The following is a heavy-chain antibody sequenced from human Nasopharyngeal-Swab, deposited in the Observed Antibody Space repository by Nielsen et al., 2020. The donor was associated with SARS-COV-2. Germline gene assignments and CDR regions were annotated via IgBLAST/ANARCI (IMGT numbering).Heavy chain of an antibody. V-gene: IGHV3-23*01. CDR1: GFTFSSYA. D-gene: IGHD2-2*01. J-gene: IGHJ4*02. Sequence: GGSLRLSCAASGFTFSSYAMSWVRQAPGKGLEWVSAISGSGGSTYYADSVKGRFTISRDNSKNTLYLQMNSLRAEDTAVYYCANVGVIDIVVVPAAISTYYFDYWGQGTLVTVSS. CDR2: ISGSGGST. CDR3: ANVGVIDIVVVPAAISTYYFDY.